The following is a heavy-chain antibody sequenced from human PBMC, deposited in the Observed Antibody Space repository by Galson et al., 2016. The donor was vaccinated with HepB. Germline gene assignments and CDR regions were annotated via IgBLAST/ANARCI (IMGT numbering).Heavy chain of an antibody. D-gene: IGHD4-17*01. Sequence: SLRLSCAASGFTFSSYVMHWFRQAPGKGLEWVAIILYDGSSKYYADSVKGRFTISRNNSKNTLYLQMNTLRAEDTAVYYCARGVYGDHGWFDYWGQGTLVTVSS. V-gene: IGHV3-30*14. CDR3: ARGVYGDHGWFDY. CDR1: GFTFSSYV. J-gene: IGHJ4*02. CDR2: ILYDGSSK.